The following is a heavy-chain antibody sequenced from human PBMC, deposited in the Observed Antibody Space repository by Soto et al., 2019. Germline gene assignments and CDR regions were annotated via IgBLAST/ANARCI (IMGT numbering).Heavy chain of an antibody. D-gene: IGHD2-15*01. CDR2: INPNSGDT. CDR1: GYTFTGYN. CDR3: ALGHCTGGICYSLAGY. V-gene: IGHV1-2*02. Sequence: QVQLVQSGAEVKKPGASVKVSCKASGYTFTGYNMHWVRQAPGQGLEWMGWINPNSGDTNYVQKFQGRVTMTRDTSISTAYMELSRLGSDDTAVYYCALGHCTGGICYSLAGYWGQGTLFTVSS. J-gene: IGHJ4*02.